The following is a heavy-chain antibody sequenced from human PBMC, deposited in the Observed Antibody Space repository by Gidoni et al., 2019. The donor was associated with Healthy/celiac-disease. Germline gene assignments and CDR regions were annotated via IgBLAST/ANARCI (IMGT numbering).Heavy chain of an antibody. J-gene: IGHJ4*02. CDR2: IYYSGST. CDR1: GGPISSSSYY. CDR3: ARFCSGGSCYKRRDY. Sequence: QLQLQESAPGLVTPSETLSLTCTVSGGPISSSSYYWGWIRQPPGKGLEWIGSIYYSGSTYYNPSLKSRFTISVDTSKNQFSLKLSSVTAADTAVYYCARFCSGGSCYKRRDYWGQGTLVTVSS. D-gene: IGHD2-15*01. V-gene: IGHV4-39*01.